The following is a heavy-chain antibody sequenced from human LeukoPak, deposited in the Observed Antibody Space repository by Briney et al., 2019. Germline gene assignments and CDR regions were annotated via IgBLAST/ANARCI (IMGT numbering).Heavy chain of an antibody. CDR1: GFTLNYAW. Sequence: GGSLRLSCAASGFTLNYAWMSWVRQVPGKGLEWVGQTVSEIDGGTTDYATPVKGRFTISRDDSKSTLYLQMNSLKIEDTAVYYCTTDEDWNYARKDVWGQGATVIVSS. D-gene: IGHD1-7*01. V-gene: IGHV3-15*04. CDR2: TVSEIDGGTT. CDR3: TTDEDWNYARKDV. J-gene: IGHJ6*02.